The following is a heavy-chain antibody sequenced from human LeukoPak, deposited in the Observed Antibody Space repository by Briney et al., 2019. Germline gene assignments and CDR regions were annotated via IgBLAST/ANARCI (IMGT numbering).Heavy chain of an antibody. V-gene: IGHV4-4*07. CDR3: AREDYYASGRGDAFDY. D-gene: IGHD3-10*01. CDR1: GGPISSYY. J-gene: IGHJ4*02. CDR2: IYTSGST. Sequence: SETLSLTCTVPGGPISSYYWSWIRQPAGKGLEWIGRIYTSGSTNYNPSLKSRVTMSVDTSKNQFSLNLTSVTAADTAVYYCAREDYYASGRGDAFDYWGQGTLVTVSS.